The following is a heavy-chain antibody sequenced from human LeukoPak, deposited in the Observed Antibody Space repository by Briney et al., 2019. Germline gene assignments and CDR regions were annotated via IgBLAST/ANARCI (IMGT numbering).Heavy chain of an antibody. CDR1: GGSFSGYY. J-gene: IGHJ4*02. CDR2: INHSGST. V-gene: IGHV4-34*01. Sequence: SETLSLTCAVYGGSFSGYYWSWIRQPPGKGLEWIGEINHSGSTNYNPSLKSRVTISVDTSKNQFSLKLSSVTAADTAVYYCACIAAAGTFDYWGQGTLVTVSS. CDR3: ACIAAAGTFDY. D-gene: IGHD6-13*01.